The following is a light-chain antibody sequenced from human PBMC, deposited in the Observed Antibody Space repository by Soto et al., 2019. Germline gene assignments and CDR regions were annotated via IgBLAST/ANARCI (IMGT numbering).Light chain of an antibody. J-gene: IGKJ1*01. CDR2: GAS. Sequence: EIVMTQSPATLSVSPGERATLSCRASQSVSSYLAWYQQKPGQAPRLLIYGASTRATGIPARFSGSGSGTEFTLTISSLQSEDFAVYYCQQYANWPPWTFGQGTEVEIK. V-gene: IGKV3-15*01. CDR3: QQYANWPPWT. CDR1: QSVSSY.